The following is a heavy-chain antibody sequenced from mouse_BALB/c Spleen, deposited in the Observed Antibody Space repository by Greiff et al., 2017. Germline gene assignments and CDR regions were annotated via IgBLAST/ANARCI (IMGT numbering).Heavy chain of an antibody. CDR1: GFSLTSYG. CDR2: IWAGGST. Sequence: QVQLKESGPGLVAPSQSLSITCTVSGFSLTSYGVHWVRQPPGKGLEWLGVIWAGGSTNYNSALMSRLSISKDNSKSQVFLKMNSLQTDDTAMYYCASPYDYDLAMDYWGQGTSVTVSA. V-gene: IGHV2-9*02. D-gene: IGHD2-4*01. J-gene: IGHJ4*01. CDR3: ASPYDYDLAMDY.